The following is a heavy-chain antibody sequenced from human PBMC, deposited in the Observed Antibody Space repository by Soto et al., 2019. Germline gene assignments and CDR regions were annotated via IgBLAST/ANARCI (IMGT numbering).Heavy chain of an antibody. CDR2: ISWNSGSI. J-gene: IGHJ4*02. CDR1: GFTFDDYA. Sequence: HPGGSLRLSCAASGFTFDDYAMHWVRQAPGKGLEWVSGISWNSGSIGYADSVKGRFTISRDNAKNSLYLQMNSLRAEDTALYYCAKDLDYYGSGRKGPFDYWGQGTLVTVSS. V-gene: IGHV3-9*01. D-gene: IGHD3-10*01. CDR3: AKDLDYYGSGRKGPFDY.